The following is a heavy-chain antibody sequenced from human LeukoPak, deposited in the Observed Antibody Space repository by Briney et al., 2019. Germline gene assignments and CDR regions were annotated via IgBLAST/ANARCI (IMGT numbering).Heavy chain of an antibody. CDR1: GFTVSSNY. D-gene: IGHD1-26*01. CDR3: ARSGSYYYYGMDV. Sequence: GGSLRLSCAASGFTVSSNYMSWVRQAPGKGLEWVSVIYSGGSTYYADSVKGRFTISRDNSKNTLYLQMNSLRAEDAAVYYCARSGSYYYYGMDVWGQGTTVTVSS. CDR2: IYSGGST. V-gene: IGHV3-66*01. J-gene: IGHJ6*02.